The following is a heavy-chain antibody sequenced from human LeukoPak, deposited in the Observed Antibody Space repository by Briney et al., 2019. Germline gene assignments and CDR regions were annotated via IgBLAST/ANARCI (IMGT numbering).Heavy chain of an antibody. V-gene: IGHV4-34*01. CDR1: GGSFSGYY. J-gene: IGHJ3*02. CDR2: INHSGST. CDR3: ARGKITFRGYSGYVYAFDI. D-gene: IGHD5-12*01. Sequence: SETLSLTCAVYGGSFSGYYWSWIRQPPGKGLEWIGEINHSGSTNYNPSLKSRVTISVDTSKNQFSLKLSSVTAADTAVYYCARGKITFRGYSGYVYAFDIWGQGTMVTVSS.